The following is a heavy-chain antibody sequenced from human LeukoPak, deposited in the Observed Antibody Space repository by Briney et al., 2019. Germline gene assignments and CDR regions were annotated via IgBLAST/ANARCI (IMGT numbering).Heavy chain of an antibody. CDR1: GYTFTGYY. CDR3: ARSTGSGSMGKDYYYYGMDV. Sequence: ASVKVSCKASGYTFTGYYMHWVRQAPGQGLEWMGWINPNSGGTNYAQKFQGWVTMTRDTSIGTAYMELSRLRSDDTAVYYCARSTGSGSMGKDYYYYGMDVWGKGTTVTVSS. J-gene: IGHJ6*04. V-gene: IGHV1-2*04. D-gene: IGHD3-10*01. CDR2: INPNSGGT.